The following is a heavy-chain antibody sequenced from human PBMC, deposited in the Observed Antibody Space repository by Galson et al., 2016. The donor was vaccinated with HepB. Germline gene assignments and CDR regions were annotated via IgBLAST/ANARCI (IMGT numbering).Heavy chain of an antibody. V-gene: IGHV3-21*01. Sequence: SLRLSCAGSGFTFRNYHMNWVRQTPRQGLEWVSSISSGSAYNYYADSVKGRFSIFRDNAKNSLYLQMNSLRVVDTAVYYCARPRDNYGHAIDIWGQGTMVTVSS. CDR3: ARPRDNYGHAIDI. CDR2: ISSGSAYN. D-gene: IGHD3-10*01. J-gene: IGHJ3*02. CDR1: GFTFRNYH.